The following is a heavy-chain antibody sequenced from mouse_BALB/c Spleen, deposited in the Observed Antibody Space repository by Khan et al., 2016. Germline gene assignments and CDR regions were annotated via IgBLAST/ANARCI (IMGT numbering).Heavy chain of an antibody. CDR1: GYSITSGYY. D-gene: IGHD1-1*01. J-gene: IGHJ4*01. CDR2: ISYDGSN. CDR3: AIYYYGSSYYYYAMDY. Sequence: EVQLQQSGPGLVKPSQSLSLTCSVTGYSITSGYYWNWLRQFPGNKLEWMGYISYDGSNNYNPSLKNRISITRDTSKNQFFLKLKSVTTEDTATYYCAIYYYGSSYYYYAMDYWGQGTSVTVSS. V-gene: IGHV3-6*02.